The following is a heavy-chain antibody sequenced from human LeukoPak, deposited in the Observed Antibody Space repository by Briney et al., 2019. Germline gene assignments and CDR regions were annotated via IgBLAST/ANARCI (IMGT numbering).Heavy chain of an antibody. D-gene: IGHD3-10*01. CDR3: AKDLVKYYYGSGSYYSGYWFDP. V-gene: IGHV3-9*01. CDR2: ISWNSGSI. Sequence: GGFLRLSCAASGFTFDDYAMHWVRQAPGKGLEWVSGISWNSGSIGYADSVKGRFTISRDNAKNSLYLQMNSLRAEDTALYYCAKDLVKYYYGSGSYYSGYWFDPWGQGTLVTVSS. CDR1: GFTFDDYA. J-gene: IGHJ5*02.